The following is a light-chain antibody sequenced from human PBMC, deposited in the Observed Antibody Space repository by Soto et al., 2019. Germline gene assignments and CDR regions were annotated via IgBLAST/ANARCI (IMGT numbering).Light chain of an antibody. J-gene: IGKJ1*01. CDR3: LQDYGASWT. CDR2: AAS. Sequence: TQMTQSPLSLSASVGEKIIITCRASRDVGSDVSWYQQKPGQAPQLVIYAASNLYTGVPSRFSGRRSGTEFTLTISSLQPEDFASYYCLQDYGASWTFGQGTKVEIE. V-gene: IGKV1-6*01. CDR1: RDVGSD.